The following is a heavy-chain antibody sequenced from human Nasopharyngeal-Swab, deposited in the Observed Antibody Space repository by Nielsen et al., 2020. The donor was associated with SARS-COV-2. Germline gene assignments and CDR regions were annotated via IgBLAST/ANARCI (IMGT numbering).Heavy chain of an antibody. J-gene: IGHJ3*02. Sequence: VRQAPGKGLEWVANIKHGGSERNYVDSVKGRFTISRDNAKNSLYLQMNSLRAEDTAVYYCAREAREGGGFDIWGQGTMVTVSS. CDR3: AREAREGGGFDI. D-gene: IGHD3-16*01. V-gene: IGHV3-7*01. CDR2: IKHGGSER.